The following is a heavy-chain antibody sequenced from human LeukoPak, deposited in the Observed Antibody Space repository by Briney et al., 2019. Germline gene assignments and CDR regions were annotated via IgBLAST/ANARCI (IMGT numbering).Heavy chain of an antibody. CDR2: ISGSGGST. CDR3: AKDLVQLWPHFAY. J-gene: IGHJ4*02. V-gene: IGHV3-23*01. Sequence: TGGSLRLSCAASGFTFSNYAMNWVRQAPGRGLEWVSAISGSGGSTYYADSVKGRFTISRDNSKNTLYLQMNSLRAEDTALYYCAKDLVQLWPHFAYWGQGTLVTVTS. CDR1: GFTFSNYA. D-gene: IGHD5-18*01.